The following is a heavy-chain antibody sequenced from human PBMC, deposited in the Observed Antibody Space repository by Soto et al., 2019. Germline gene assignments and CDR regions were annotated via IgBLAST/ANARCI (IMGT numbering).Heavy chain of an antibody. CDR1: AFTFTTSA. CDR3: AAGLVAGTISQFDY. D-gene: IGHD6-19*01. J-gene: IGHJ4*02. Sequence: SVKVSCKASAFTFTTSAVQWVRQARGQRLEWIGWIVVGSGNTNYAQKFQERVTITRDMSTSTAYMELSSLRSEDTAVYYCAAGLVAGTISQFDYWGQGALVTVSS. V-gene: IGHV1-58*01. CDR2: IVVGSGNT.